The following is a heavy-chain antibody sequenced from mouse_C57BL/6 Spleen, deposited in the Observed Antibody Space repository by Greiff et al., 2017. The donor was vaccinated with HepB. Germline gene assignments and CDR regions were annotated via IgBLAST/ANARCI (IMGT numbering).Heavy chain of an antibody. CDR2: INPYNGGT. Sequence: EVQVVESGPVLVKPGASVKMSCKASGYTFTDYYMNWVKQSHGKSLEWIGVINPYNGGTSYNQKFKGKATLTVDKSSSTAYMELNSLTSEDSAVYYCARRLPNYYAMDYWGQGTSVTVSS. CDR3: ARRLPNYYAMDY. D-gene: IGHD2-2*01. CDR1: GYTFTDYY. J-gene: IGHJ4*01. V-gene: IGHV1-19*01.